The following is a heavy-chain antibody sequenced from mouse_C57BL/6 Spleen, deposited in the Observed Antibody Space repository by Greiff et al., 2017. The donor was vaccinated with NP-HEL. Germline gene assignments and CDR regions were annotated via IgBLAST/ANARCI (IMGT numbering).Heavy chain of an antibody. CDR2: ISDGGSYT. J-gene: IGHJ1*03. D-gene: IGHD1-1*01. CDR1: GFTFSSYA. Sequence: EVQGVESGGGLVKPGGSLKLSCAASGFTFSSYAMSWVRQTPEKRLEWVATISDGGSYTYYPDNVKGRFTISRDNAKNNLYLQMSHLKSEDTAMYYCARDPITTVVATRYFDVWGTGTTVTVSS. V-gene: IGHV5-4*01. CDR3: ARDPITTVVATRYFDV.